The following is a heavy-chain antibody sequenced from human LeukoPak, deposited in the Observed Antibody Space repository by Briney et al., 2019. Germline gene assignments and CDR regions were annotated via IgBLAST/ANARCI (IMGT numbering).Heavy chain of an antibody. D-gene: IGHD3-22*01. CDR2: INPSGGST. V-gene: IGHV1-46*01. J-gene: IGHJ4*02. CDR3: AASNPSGSRYYYDSSGYYPH. Sequence: ASVKASCKASEYTFTSYYMHWVRQAPGQGLEWMGIINPSGGSTSYAQKFQGRVTMTRDMSTSTVYMELSSLRSEDTAVYYCAASNPSGSRYYYDSSGYYPHWGQGTLVTVSS. CDR1: EYTFTSYY.